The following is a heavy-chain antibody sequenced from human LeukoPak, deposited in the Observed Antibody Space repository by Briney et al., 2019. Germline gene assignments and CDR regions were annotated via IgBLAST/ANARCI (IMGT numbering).Heavy chain of an antibody. CDR1: GYTFTGYY. CDR3: ASLAAAGTGDFDY. CDR2: IKPNSGDT. J-gene: IGHJ4*02. V-gene: IGHV1-2*02. Sequence: ASVKVSCKTSGYTFTGYYIHWVRQAPGQGLEWMGWIKPNSGDTNYAQKFQGRVTMTRDTSISTAYMELSRLRSDDTAVYYCASLAAAGTGDFDYWGQGTLVTVSS. D-gene: IGHD6-13*01.